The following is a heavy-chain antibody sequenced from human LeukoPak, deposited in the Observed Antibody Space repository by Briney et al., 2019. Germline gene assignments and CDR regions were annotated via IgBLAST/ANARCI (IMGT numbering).Heavy chain of an antibody. CDR3: ARTVITAARHFDY. V-gene: IGHV4-39*01. D-gene: IGHD6-25*01. Sequence: SSETLSLTCTVSGGSISSSSYYWGWLRQPPGKGLEWLGIIYYSGSTDYNPSIKRRVTISEDTSKNQFTRKLSSVTAADTAVYYCARTVITAARHFDYWGQGTLVTVSS. J-gene: IGHJ4*02. CDR2: IYYSGST. CDR1: GGSISSSSYY.